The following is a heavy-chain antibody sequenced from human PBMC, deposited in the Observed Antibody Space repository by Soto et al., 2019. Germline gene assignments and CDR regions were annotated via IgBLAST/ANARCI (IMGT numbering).Heavy chain of an antibody. J-gene: IGHJ6*02. D-gene: IGHD2-2*01. CDR3: AREGLVLVPTTVNSDYYYYAMDV. V-gene: IGHV1-18*01. CDR1: GYIFVNYG. Sequence: GASVKVSCKASGYIFVNYGISWVRQAPGQGLEWMGWISAYNGNTKYAQEFQGRVTMTRDTSTSTAYMELGSLRSEDTAVYYCAREGLVLVPTTVNSDYYYYAMDVWGQGTTVTVSS. CDR2: ISAYNGNT.